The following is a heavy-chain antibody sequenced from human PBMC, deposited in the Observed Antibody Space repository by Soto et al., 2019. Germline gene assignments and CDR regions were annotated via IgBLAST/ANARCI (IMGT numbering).Heavy chain of an antibody. V-gene: IGHV1-18*01. CDR2: ISAYNGNT. J-gene: IGHJ4*02. D-gene: IGHD5-18*01. CDR1: GYTFTSYG. Sequence: ASVKVSCKASGYTFTSYGISWVRQAPGQGLEWMGWISAYNGNTNYAQKLQGRVTMTTDTSTSTAYMELRSLRSEDTAVYYCARDIGRLLYSYGSCAFDYWGQGTLVTVSS. CDR3: ARDIGRLLYSYGSCAFDY.